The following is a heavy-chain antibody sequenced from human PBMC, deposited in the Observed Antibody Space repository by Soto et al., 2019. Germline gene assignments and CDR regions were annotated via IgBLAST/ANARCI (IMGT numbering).Heavy chain of an antibody. CDR1: GFTFSSYS. V-gene: IGHV3-21*01. Sequence: EVQLVESGGGLVKPGGSLRLSCAASGFTFSSYSMNWVRQAPGKGLEWVSSISNSSSYIYYADSVKGRFTISRDNAKNSLYLQMNSLRAEDTAVYYCARSGNYPRLWNYWGQGTLVTVSS. J-gene: IGHJ4*02. D-gene: IGHD3-22*01. CDR2: ISNSSSYI. CDR3: ARSGNYPRLWNY.